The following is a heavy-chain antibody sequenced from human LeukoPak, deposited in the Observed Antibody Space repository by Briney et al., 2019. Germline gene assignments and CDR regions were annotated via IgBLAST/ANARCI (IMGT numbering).Heavy chain of an antibody. Sequence: PGGSLRLSCAASGFTVSSNYMSWVRQAPGKGLEWVSVIYSGGSTYYADSVKGRFTISRDNSKNTLYLQMNSLRAEDTAVYYCARDGAYDSGGYYQKKHFDYWGQGTLVTVSS. CDR1: GFTVSSNY. D-gene: IGHD3-22*01. V-gene: IGHV3-66*01. CDR2: IYSGGST. CDR3: ARDGAYDSGGYYQKKHFDY. J-gene: IGHJ4*02.